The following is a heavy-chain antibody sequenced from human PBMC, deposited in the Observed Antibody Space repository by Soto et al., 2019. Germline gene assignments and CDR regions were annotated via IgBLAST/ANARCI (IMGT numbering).Heavy chain of an antibody. CDR3: ARDPPPPDY. V-gene: IGHV1-18*01. Sequence: QVQLVQSGAEVKKPGASVKVSCKASGYTFASYAISWMRQAPGQGLEWMGWISAYNGNTNYAQKLQGRVTLTTDTSTSTAYMELRSMTSDDKAVYYCARDPPPPDYWGQGTLVTVSS. CDR1: GYTFASYA. J-gene: IGHJ4*02. CDR2: ISAYNGNT.